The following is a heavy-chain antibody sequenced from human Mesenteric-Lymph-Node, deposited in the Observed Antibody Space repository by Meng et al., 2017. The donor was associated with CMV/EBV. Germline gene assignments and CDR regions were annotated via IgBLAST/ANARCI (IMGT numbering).Heavy chain of an antibody. D-gene: IGHD1-7*01. CDR2: ANANSGNT. CDR1: GYTFTSYG. J-gene: IGHJ3*02. V-gene: IGHV1-8*02. Sequence: ASVKVSCKASGYTFTSYGISWVRQATGQGLEWMGWANANSGNTGYAQKFQGRVTMTRNTSINTAYMELSSLRSEDTAVYYCARVDWNSDDAFDIWGQGTMVTVSS. CDR3: ARVDWNSDDAFDI.